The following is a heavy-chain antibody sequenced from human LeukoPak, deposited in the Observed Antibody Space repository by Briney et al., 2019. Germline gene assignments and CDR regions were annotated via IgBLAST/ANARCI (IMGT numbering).Heavy chain of an antibody. Sequence: VASVKVSCKASGYTFTNYAISWVRQAPGQGLEWMGWISAYNGNTKYAQKLQGRVIMTTDTSTSTAYMELRSLTSDDTAVYYCARGRPPLYYYDSSGHSMDSWGQGTLVTVSS. CDR1: GYTFTNYA. CDR2: ISAYNGNT. D-gene: IGHD3-22*01. CDR3: ARGRPPLYYYDSSGHSMDS. V-gene: IGHV1-18*01. J-gene: IGHJ4*02.